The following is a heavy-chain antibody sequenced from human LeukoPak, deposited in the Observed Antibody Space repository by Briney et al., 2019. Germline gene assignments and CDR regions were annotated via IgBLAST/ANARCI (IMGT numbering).Heavy chain of an antibody. D-gene: IGHD3-10*01. CDR3: ARELLWFGASAFDI. Sequence: PGGSLRLSCAASGFTFSSYEMNWVRQAPGKGLEWVSSISSSSSYIYYADSVKGRFTISRDNAKNSLYLQMNSLRAEDTAVYYCARELLWFGASAFDIWGQGTMVTVSS. CDR1: GFTFSSYE. J-gene: IGHJ3*02. CDR2: ISSSSSYI. V-gene: IGHV3-21*01.